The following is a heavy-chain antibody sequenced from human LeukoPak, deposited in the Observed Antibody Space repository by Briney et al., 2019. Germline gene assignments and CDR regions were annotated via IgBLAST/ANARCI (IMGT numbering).Heavy chain of an antibody. Sequence: GGSLRLSCAASGFTFSSYSMNWVRQAPGKGLEWVSYISSSRSYIYYADSGKGLFTISRDNAKNSLYLQLNSLRAEDTAVYYCARGPTNFDYWGQGTLVTVSS. J-gene: IGHJ4*02. CDR2: ISSSRSYI. CDR1: GFTFSSYS. D-gene: IGHD4-11*01. V-gene: IGHV3-21*01. CDR3: ARGPTNFDY.